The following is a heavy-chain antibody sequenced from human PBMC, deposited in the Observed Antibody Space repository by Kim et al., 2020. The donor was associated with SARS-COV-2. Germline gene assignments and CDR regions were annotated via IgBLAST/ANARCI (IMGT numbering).Heavy chain of an antibody. CDR3: ARPEQEFGGVSPYDAFDI. V-gene: IGHV5-51*01. CDR2: IYPGDSDT. J-gene: IGHJ3*02. CDR1: GYSFSTYW. D-gene: IGHD3-16*01. Sequence: GESLKISCKDSGYSFSTYWIGWVRQMPGKGLEWMGIIYPGDSDTRYSPSFQGQVIISADKSINTVFLQWSRLKASDTAMYYCARPEQEFGGVSPYDAFDIWGQGTMVTVSS.